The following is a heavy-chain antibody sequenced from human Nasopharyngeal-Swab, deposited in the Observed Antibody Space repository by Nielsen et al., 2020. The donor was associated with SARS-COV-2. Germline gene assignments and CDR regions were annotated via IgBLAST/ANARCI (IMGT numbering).Heavy chain of an antibody. CDR2: IYPGDSDT. CDR3: ARIPSTLPDY. D-gene: IGHD5/OR15-5a*01. Sequence: KVSCKGSGYSFTSYWIGWVRQMPGKGLEWMGIIYPGDSDTRYIPSFQGQVTISADKSISTAYLQWSSLKASDIAMYYCARIPSTLPDYWGQGTLVTVSS. J-gene: IGHJ4*02. V-gene: IGHV5-51*01. CDR1: GYSFTSYW.